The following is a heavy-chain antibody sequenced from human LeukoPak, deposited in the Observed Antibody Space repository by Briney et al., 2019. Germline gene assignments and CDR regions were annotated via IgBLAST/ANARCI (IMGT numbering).Heavy chain of an antibody. CDR3: AREKYYYDSSGYYPDAFDI. CDR2: ISAYNGNT. CDR1: GYTFTSDG. Sequence: ASVKVSFKASGYTFTSDGISWVRQAPGQGLEWMGWISAYNGNTNYAQKLQGRVTMTTDTSTSTAYMELRSLRSDDTAVYYCAREKYYYDSSGYYPDAFDIWGQGTMVTVSS. D-gene: IGHD3-22*01. V-gene: IGHV1-18*01. J-gene: IGHJ3*02.